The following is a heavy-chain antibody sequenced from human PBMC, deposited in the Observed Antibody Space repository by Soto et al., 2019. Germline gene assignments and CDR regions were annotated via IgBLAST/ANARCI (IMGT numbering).Heavy chain of an antibody. J-gene: IGHJ4*02. V-gene: IGHV4-30-4*01. CDR1: GGSISSGDYY. D-gene: IGHD3-10*01. Sequence: NPSETLSLTCTVSGGSISSGDYYWSWIRQPPGKGLEWIGYIYYSGSTYYNPSLKSRVTISVDTSKNQFSLKLSSVTAADTAVYYCARGLAGDYYGSGSYYSDYWGQGTLVTVSS. CDR3: ARGLAGDYYGSGSYYSDY. CDR2: IYYSGST.